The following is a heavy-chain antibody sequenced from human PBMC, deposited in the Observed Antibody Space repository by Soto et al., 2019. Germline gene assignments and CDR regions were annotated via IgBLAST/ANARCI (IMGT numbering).Heavy chain of an antibody. J-gene: IGHJ4*02. CDR3: ARRSSGWYFDY. D-gene: IGHD6-19*01. CDR2: ISGSGGST. Sequence: EVQLLESGGGLVQPGGSLRLSCAAAGLTFSSYAMSWVRQAPGKGLEWVSAISGSGGSTYYADSVKGRFTISRDNSKNMLYLQMNSLRAEDTAVYYCARRSSGWYFDYWGQGTLVTVSS. V-gene: IGHV3-23*01. CDR1: GLTFSSYA.